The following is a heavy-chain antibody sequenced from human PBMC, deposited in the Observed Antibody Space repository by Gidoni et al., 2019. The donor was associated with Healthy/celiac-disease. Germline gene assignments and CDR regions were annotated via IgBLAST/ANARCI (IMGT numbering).Heavy chain of an antibody. Sequence: QVQLVQSGAEVKKPGVSVKVSCKASGYTFTSYYMHWVRQAPGQGLEWMGIINPSGGSTSYAQKFQGRVTMTRDTSTSTVYMELSSLRSEDTAVYYCARGGVLGYCTNGVCYRGYFDYWGQGTLVTVSS. J-gene: IGHJ4*02. CDR2: INPSGGST. V-gene: IGHV1-46*01. CDR3: ARGGVLGYCTNGVCYRGYFDY. D-gene: IGHD2-8*01. CDR1: GYTFTSYY.